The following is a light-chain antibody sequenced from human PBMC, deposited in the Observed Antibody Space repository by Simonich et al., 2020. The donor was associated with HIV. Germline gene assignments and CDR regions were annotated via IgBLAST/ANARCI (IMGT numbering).Light chain of an antibody. Sequence: DIVMTQSPDSLAVSLGERATINCKSSQSVLYSSNNKNYYAWYQQKPGQPPKLLIYWASTRESGVPDRFSGSGSGTDFTLTISSLQAEDVAVYYCQQYYSTPTFGQGTRLEIK. J-gene: IGKJ5*01. CDR2: WAS. V-gene: IGKV4-1*01. CDR1: QSVLYSSNNKNY. CDR3: QQYYSTPT.